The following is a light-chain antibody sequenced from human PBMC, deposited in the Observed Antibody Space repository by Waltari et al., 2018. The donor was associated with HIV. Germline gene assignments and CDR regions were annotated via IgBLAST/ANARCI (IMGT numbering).Light chain of an antibody. V-gene: IGLV3-25*03. CDR3: QSADTSGTHDRL. CDR2: KDT. Sequence: SYEPTQPPAVSVSPGQTARMICSGDALGNQYGYWYQQKEGQAPVLLIYKDTKRSSGLPERFCASSSGSTVTLTISGVQPEDEADYYCQSADTSGTHDRLFGGGTRLTVL. CDR1: ALGNQY. J-gene: IGLJ3*02.